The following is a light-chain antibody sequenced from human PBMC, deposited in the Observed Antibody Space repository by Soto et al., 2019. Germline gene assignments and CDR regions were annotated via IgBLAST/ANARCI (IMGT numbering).Light chain of an antibody. CDR1: QGLLYSNGNTY. J-gene: IGKJ2*01. V-gene: IGKV2-30*01. CDR2: KVS. CDR3: MQGANRPLT. Sequence: DVVMTQSPLSLSATLGQPASISCSSSQGLLYSNGNTYLNWYQQRPGQPPRRLIYKVSNRDSGVPDRFSGSGSGTDFTLTISSVQAEDVALYYCMQGANRPLTFGQGTKLEIK.